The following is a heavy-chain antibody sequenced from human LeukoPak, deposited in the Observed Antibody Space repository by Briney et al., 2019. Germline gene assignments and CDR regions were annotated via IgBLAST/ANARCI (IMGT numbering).Heavy chain of an antibody. Sequence: SDTLSLTCTVAGGYITTYYWTWIRQTPGKGLEWIGYIYYGGNTNYNPSLNSRVTISVDTSKSQISLNLSSVTAADTATYYCARATFYFYMDVWGKGTTVIVPS. CDR1: GGYITTYY. V-gene: IGHV4-59*07. CDR3: ARATFYFYMDV. CDR2: IYYGGNT. J-gene: IGHJ6*03.